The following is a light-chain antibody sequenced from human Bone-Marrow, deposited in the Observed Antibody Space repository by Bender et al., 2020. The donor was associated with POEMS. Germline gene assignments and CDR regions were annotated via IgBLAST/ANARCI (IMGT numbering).Light chain of an antibody. Sequence: QSALAQPASVSGSPGQSITISCTGTSSDVGAHDLVSWYQQQPGKAPRLLLYEVYKRPSGVSDRFSGSKSGNTASLTISGLQAEDEADYHCCSYARSGSMVFGGGTKLTVL. V-gene: IGLV2-23*02. J-gene: IGLJ2*01. CDR1: SSDVGAHDL. CDR3: CSYARSGSMV. CDR2: EVY.